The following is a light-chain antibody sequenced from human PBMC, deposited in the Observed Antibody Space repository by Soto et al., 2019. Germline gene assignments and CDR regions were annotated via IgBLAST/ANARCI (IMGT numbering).Light chain of an antibody. J-gene: IGLJ3*02. V-gene: IGLV1-40*01. CDR1: SSNIGASYA. Sequence: QSVLTQPPSVSGAPGQRVTISCTGSSSNIGASYAVHWYQQLPGTAPKLLIYGNSNRPSGVPDRFSGSKSGTSASLAITGRQAEDEADYYCQSYDSSLSGSVFGGGTQLTVL. CDR2: GNS. CDR3: QSYDSSLSGSV.